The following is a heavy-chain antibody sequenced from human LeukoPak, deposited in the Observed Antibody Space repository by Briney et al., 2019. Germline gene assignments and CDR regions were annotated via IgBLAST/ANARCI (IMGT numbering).Heavy chain of an antibody. CDR3: ARVNGDYYSVDY. J-gene: IGHJ4*02. CDR2: ISSSSSYI. CDR1: GFTFSSYS. D-gene: IGHD4-17*01. V-gene: IGHV3-21*01. Sequence: GALRLSCAASGFTFSSYSMNWVRQAPGKGLEWVSSISSSSSYIYYADSVKGRFTISRDNAKNSLYLQMNSLRAEDTAVYYCARVNGDYYSVDYWGQGTLVTVSS.